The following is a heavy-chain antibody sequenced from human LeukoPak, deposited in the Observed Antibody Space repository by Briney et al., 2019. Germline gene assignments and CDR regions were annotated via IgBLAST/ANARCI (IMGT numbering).Heavy chain of an antibody. V-gene: IGHV3-11*04. J-gene: IGHJ4*02. Sequence: GGSLRLACVTSGFTFSDYYMCWIRQAPVKELEWVSSISSISSTIYYADSVKGRFTISRDNAKNSLYLQMNSLRPEDTAVYYCARCGDGLPCDFDYWGQGTLVTVSS. D-gene: IGHD3-10*01. CDR3: ARCGDGLPCDFDY. CDR2: ISSISSTI. CDR1: GFTFSDYY.